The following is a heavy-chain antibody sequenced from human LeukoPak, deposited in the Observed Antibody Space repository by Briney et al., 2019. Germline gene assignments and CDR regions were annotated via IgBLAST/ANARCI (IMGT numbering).Heavy chain of an antibody. V-gene: IGHV3-7*01. CDR2: IKDDGNEQ. CDR3: ARDPYFDAFDV. Sequence: TGGSLRLSCVAAGFIFSSYWMSWVRQAPGKGLDWVANIKDDGNEQYYVDSVRGRFTIFRDNAKNSLYLQMNSLRVEDTAMYYCARDPYFDAFDVWGQGTMVTVSS. CDR1: GFIFSSYW. J-gene: IGHJ3*01. D-gene: IGHD3-3*01.